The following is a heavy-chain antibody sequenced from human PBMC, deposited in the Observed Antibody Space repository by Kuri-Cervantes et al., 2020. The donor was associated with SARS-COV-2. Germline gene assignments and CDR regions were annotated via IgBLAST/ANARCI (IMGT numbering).Heavy chain of an antibody. V-gene: IGHV4-30-4*08. CDR3: ARVSSSWGPYYYYYMDV. J-gene: IGHJ6*03. CDR2: IYYSGST. D-gene: IGHD6-13*01. CDR1: GGSISSGDYY. Sequence: SQTLSLTCTVSGGSISSGDYYWSWIRQPPGKGLEWIGYIYYSGSTYYNPSLKSRVTISVDTSKNQFSLKLSSVTAADTAVYYCARVSSSWGPYYYYYMDVWGKGTTVTVSS.